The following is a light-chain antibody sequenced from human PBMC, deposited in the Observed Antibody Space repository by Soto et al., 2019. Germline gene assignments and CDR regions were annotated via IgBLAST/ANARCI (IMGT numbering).Light chain of an antibody. CDR3: QVWDGSSDHPYV. Sequence: SYELTQPPSVSVAPGQTARITCGGNNIGSYSVKWYQQKPGQAPVLVVYDDRGRPSGFPERFSGSNSGNTATLTISRVEAGDEADYYCQVWDGSSDHPYVFGTGTKVTVL. CDR2: DDR. J-gene: IGLJ1*01. V-gene: IGLV3-21*02. CDR1: NIGSYS.